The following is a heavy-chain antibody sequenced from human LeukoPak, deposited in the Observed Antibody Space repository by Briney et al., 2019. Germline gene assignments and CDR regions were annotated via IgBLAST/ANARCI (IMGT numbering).Heavy chain of an antibody. CDR3: ARVGAAAAWDFDL. D-gene: IGHD6-13*01. V-gene: IGHV3-23*01. J-gene: IGHJ2*01. CDR2: ISGSGGNT. Sequence: AISGSGGNTYYADSVKGRFTISRDNSKNTLYLQMNGLRGEDTAVYYCARVGAAAAWDFDLWGRGTLVTVSS.